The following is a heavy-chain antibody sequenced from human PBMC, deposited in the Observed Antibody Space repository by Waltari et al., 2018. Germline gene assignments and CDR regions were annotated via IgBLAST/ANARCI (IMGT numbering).Heavy chain of an antibody. V-gene: IGHV2-5*01. CDR3: AHTPYCGGDCFIIPPFDY. D-gene: IGHD2-21*01. CDR1: GFSLSTSGVG. Sequence: QITLKESGPTLVKPTQTLTLTCTFSGFSLSTSGVGVGWIRQPPGKALEWLALIYWNDDKRYSPSLKSRLTITKDTSKNQVVLTMTNMDPVDTATYYCAHTPYCGGDCFIIPPFDYWGQGTLVTVSS. J-gene: IGHJ4*02. CDR2: IYWNDDK.